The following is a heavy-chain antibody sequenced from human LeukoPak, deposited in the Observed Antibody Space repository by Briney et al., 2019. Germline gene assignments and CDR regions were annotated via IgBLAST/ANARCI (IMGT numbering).Heavy chain of an antibody. CDR3: AGGVLDDAFDI. CDR2: INHSGST. Sequence: SETLSLTCAVYGGSFSGYYWSWIRQPPGKGLEWIGEINHSGSTNYNPSLRSRVTISVDTSKNQFSLKLSSVTAADTAVYYCAGGVLDDAFDIWGQGTMVTVSS. V-gene: IGHV4-34*01. J-gene: IGHJ3*02. D-gene: IGHD1-1*01. CDR1: GGSFSGYY.